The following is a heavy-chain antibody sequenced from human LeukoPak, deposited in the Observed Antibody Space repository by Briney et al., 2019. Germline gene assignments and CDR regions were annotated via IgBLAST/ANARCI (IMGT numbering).Heavy chain of an antibody. Sequence: ASVKVSCKASGYTFTSYGISWVRQAAGQGLEWMGWISAYNGNTNYAQKLQGRVTINTDTSTSTAYMELRSLRSDDTAVYYCARGVVTSWSSYNLFDPWGQGTLVTVSS. CDR1: GYTFTSYG. V-gene: IGHV1-18*01. CDR2: ISAYNGNT. D-gene: IGHD2-2*01. J-gene: IGHJ5*02. CDR3: ARGVVTSWSSYNLFDP.